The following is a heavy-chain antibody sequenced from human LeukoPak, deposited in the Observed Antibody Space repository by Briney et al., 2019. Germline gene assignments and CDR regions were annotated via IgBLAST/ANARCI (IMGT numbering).Heavy chain of an antibody. Sequence: GGSLRLSCAASGFTFRSYAMSWVRQAPGKGLEWVSAISASDDNTYYADSVKGRFSISRDNSKNTLYLQMNSLRAEDTAVYYCAKVGDYYDRSGCYWEYYFDYWGQGTLVTVSS. J-gene: IGHJ4*02. CDR2: ISASDDNT. CDR1: GFTFRSYA. CDR3: AKVGDYYDRSGCYWEYYFDY. V-gene: IGHV3-23*01. D-gene: IGHD3-22*01.